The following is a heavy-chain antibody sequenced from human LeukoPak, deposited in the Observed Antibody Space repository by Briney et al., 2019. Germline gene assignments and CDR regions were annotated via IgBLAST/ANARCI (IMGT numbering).Heavy chain of an antibody. CDR2: IRYDGSFK. J-gene: IGHJ4*02. CDR1: GFTFSSSG. V-gene: IGHV3-30*02. D-gene: IGHD5-18*01. CDR3: ANKVFIAMGIDY. Sequence: PGGSLRLSCAASGFTFSSSGMHWVRQAPGKGLDWVSFIRYDGSFKYYADSVKGRFTISRDNSKNTLYLQMNSLRAEDTAVYYCANKVFIAMGIDYWGQGTLVTVSS.